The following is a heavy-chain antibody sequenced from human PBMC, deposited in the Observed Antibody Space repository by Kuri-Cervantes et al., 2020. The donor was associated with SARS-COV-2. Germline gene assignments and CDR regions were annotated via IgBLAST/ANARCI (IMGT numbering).Heavy chain of an antibody. CDR1: GGTFSSYA. V-gene: IGHV1-69*13. Sequence: SVKVSCKASGGTFSSYAISWVRQAPGQGLEWMGGIIPIFGTANYAQKFQGRVTITADESTSTAYMELSSLRSEDTAVYYCARGRERGFPYYYYGMDVWGQGATVTVSS. CDR3: ARGRERGFPYYYYGMDV. J-gene: IGHJ6*02. D-gene: IGHD1-26*01. CDR2: IIPIFGTA.